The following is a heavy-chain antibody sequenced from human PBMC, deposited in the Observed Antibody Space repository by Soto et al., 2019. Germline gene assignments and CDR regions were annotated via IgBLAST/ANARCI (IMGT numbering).Heavy chain of an antibody. D-gene: IGHD2-15*01. CDR1: GYTFTSYG. CDR3: ARVPAYIVVVVAATHVDY. CDR2: ISAYSGNT. Sequence: EASVKVSCTASGYTFTSYGISWVRQAPGQGLEWMGWISAYSGNTNYAQKLQGRVTMTTDTSTSTAYMELRSLRSDDTAVYYCARVPAYIVVVVAATHVDYWGQGTLVTVSS. J-gene: IGHJ4*02. V-gene: IGHV1-18*01.